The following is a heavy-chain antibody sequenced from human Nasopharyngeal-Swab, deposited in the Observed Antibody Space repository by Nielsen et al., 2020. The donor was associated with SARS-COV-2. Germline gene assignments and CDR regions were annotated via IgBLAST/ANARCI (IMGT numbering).Heavy chain of an antibody. J-gene: IGHJ6*02. CDR2: IGSFGSTI. Sequence: GESLKISCAASGFTFSSYAMHWVRQAPGKGLEWVSYIGSFGSTIYSDSVKGRITVSRDNAKNSLYLQMNSLRAEDTAVYYCARGDSSGLPQAVYGMDVWGQGTTVSVSS. V-gene: IGHV3-48*03. CDR3: ARGDSSGLPQAVYGMDV. CDR1: GFTFSSYA. D-gene: IGHD3-22*01.